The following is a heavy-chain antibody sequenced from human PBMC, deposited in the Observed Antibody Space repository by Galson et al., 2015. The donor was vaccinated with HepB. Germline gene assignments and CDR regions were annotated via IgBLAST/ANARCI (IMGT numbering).Heavy chain of an antibody. J-gene: IGHJ6*03. CDR3: AKRSKATVNTYYYYYMDV. Sequence: SLRLSCAASGFTFSSYGMHWVRQAPGKGLEWVAVISYDGSHKYYADSVKGRFTISRDNSKNTLYLQMNSLRAEDTAVYYCAKRSKATVNTYYYYYMDVWGKGTTVTVSS. D-gene: IGHD4-17*01. CDR2: ISYDGSHK. CDR1: GFTFSSYG. V-gene: IGHV3-30*18.